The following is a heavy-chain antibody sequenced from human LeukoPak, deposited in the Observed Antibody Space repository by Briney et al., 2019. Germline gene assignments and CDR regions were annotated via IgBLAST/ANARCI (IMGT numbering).Heavy chain of an antibody. CDR3: ARDYTGYSSSWNQFDY. CDR1: GYTFTSYG. J-gene: IGHJ4*02. V-gene: IGHV1-18*01. D-gene: IGHD6-13*01. CDR2: ISAYNGNT. Sequence: EASVKVSCKASGYTFTSYGISWVRQAPGQGLEWMGWISAYNGNTNYAQKLQGRVTMTTDTSTSTACMELRSLRSDDTAAYYCARDYTGYSSSWNQFDYWGQGTLVTVSS.